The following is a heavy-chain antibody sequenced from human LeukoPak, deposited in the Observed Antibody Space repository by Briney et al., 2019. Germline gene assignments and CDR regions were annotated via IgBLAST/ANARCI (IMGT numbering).Heavy chain of an antibody. V-gene: IGHV3-23*01. Sequence: GGSLRLSCAASGFTVRSNYMSWVRQAPGKGLEGVSAISGSGGSTYYADSVKGRFTISRDNSKNTLYLQMNSLRAEDTAVYYCAKTPSDYDFWSGYFDYWGQGTLVTVSS. CDR3: AKTPSDYDFWSGYFDY. D-gene: IGHD3-3*01. CDR2: ISGSGGST. CDR1: GFTVRSNY. J-gene: IGHJ4*02.